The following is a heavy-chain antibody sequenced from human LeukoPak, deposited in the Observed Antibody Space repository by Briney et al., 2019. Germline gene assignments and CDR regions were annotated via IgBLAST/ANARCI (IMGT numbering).Heavy chain of an antibody. Sequence: GGSLRLSCAASGFTFSSYAMHWVRQAPGKGLEWVAVISYDGSNKYYADSVKGRFTISGDNSKNTLYLQMNSLRAEDTAVYYCARAVDNPYFDYWGQGTLVTVSS. CDR3: ARAVDNPYFDY. CDR1: GFTFSSYA. CDR2: ISYDGSNK. J-gene: IGHJ4*02. V-gene: IGHV3-30-3*01. D-gene: IGHD1-14*01.